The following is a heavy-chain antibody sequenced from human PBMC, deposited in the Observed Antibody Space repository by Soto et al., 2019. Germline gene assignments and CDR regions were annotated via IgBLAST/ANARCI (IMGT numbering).Heavy chain of an antibody. J-gene: IGHJ6*03. CDR3: ARDIPTKKQLANYYYYYYMDV. CDR1: GGTFSSYT. Sequence: SVKVSCKASGGTFSSYTISWVRQAPGQGLEWMGRIIPILGIANYAQKFQGRVTITADKSTSTAYMELSSLRSEDTAVYYCARDIPTKKQLANYYYYYYMDVWGKGTTVTVSS. D-gene: IGHD6-6*01. V-gene: IGHV1-69*04. CDR2: IIPILGIA.